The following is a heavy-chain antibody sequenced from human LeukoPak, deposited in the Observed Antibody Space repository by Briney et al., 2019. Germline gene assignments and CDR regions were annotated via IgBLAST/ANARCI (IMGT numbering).Heavy chain of an antibody. CDR2: ISYSGST. V-gene: IGHV4-59*01. CDR3: ARDRWIAAAGRWFDP. Sequence: PSETLSLTCTVSGDSIRDYHCNWIRQSPGKGLEWIGNISYSGSTNYNPSLKSRVTISVDTSKNQFSLKLSSVTAADTAVYYCARDRWIAAAGRWFDPWGQGTLVTVSS. D-gene: IGHD6-13*01. J-gene: IGHJ5*02. CDR1: GDSIRDYH.